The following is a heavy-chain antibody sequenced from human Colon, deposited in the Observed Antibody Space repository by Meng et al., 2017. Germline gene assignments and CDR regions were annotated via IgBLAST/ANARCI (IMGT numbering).Heavy chain of an antibody. CDR3: TRGLEFYRFEY. CDR1: GDSVSSKTAV. Sequence: HLQRPAPGSVTPSHTLSLTCAIPGDSVSSKTAVWNWIRQSPSRGLEWLGRTYYRAKWNHDYAESLRGRITINPDTSNNQISLQLNSVTPEDTAVYYCTRGLEFYRFEYWGQGTLVTVSS. V-gene: IGHV6-1*01. D-gene: IGHD3-16*02. CDR2: TYYRAKWNH. J-gene: IGHJ4*02.